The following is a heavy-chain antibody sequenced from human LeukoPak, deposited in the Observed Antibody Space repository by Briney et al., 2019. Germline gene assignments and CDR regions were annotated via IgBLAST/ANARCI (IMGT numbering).Heavy chain of an antibody. CDR2: IIPIFGTA. J-gene: IGHJ3*02. CDR3: VASGSGYSFGAFDI. D-gene: IGHD3-22*01. Sequence: SVKVSCKASGGTFSSYAIRWVRQAPGQGLEWMGGIIPIFGTANYAQKFQGRVTITADKSTSTAYMEWSSLRSEDTAVYYCVASGSGYSFGAFDIWGQGTMVTVSS. CDR1: GGTFSSYA. V-gene: IGHV1-69*06.